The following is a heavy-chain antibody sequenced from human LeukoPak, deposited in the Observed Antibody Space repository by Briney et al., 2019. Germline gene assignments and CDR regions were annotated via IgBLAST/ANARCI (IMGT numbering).Heavy chain of an antibody. D-gene: IGHD1-14*01. CDR3: AKARGNLRANYFDY. CDR2: ISYDGSNK. J-gene: IGHJ4*02. CDR1: AFIFSGHW. V-gene: IGHV3-30*18. Sequence: GGSLRLSCEGSAFIFSGHWMNWVRQAPGKGLEWVAVISYDGSNKYYADSVKGRFTISRDNSKNTLYLQMNSLRAEDTAVYYCAKARGNLRANYFDYWGQGTLVTVSS.